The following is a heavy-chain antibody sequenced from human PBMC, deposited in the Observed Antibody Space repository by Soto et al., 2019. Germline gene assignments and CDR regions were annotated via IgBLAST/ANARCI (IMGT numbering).Heavy chain of an antibody. J-gene: IGHJ4*02. CDR1: GFTFSSYA. CDR3: ARAYEGDYFDY. D-gene: IGHD3-16*01. CDR2: ISYDGSNK. Sequence: QVQLVASGGGVVQPGRSLRLSCAASGFTFSSYAMHWVRQAPGKGLEWVAVISYDGSNKYDADSVKGRFTISRDNSKKTLYLQMNSLRAEDTAVYYCARAYEGDYFDYWGQGTLVTVSS. V-gene: IGHV3-30-3*01.